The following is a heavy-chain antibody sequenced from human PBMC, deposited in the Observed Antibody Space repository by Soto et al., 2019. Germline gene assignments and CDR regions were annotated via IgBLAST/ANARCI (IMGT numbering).Heavy chain of an antibody. V-gene: IGHV4-39*01. CDR1: GGSISSSSYY. D-gene: IGHD4-4*01. J-gene: IGHJ4*02. CDR3: AKGGGLHTAC. CDR2: IYYSGST. Sequence: QLQLQESGPGLVKPSETLSLTCTVSGGSISSSSYYWGWIRQPPGKGLEWIGSIYYSGSTYYNPSLKSRVTISVDTSKNQCSQKLSSVTAADTAVYYCAKGGGLHTACWGQGTLVTVSS.